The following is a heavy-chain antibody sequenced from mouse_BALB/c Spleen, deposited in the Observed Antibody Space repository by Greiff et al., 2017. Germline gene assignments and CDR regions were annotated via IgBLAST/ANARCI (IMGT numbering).Heavy chain of an antibody. CDR1: GFAFSSYD. CDR2: ISSGGGST. CDR3: ARPTTDWYFDV. J-gene: IGHJ1*01. V-gene: IGHV5-12-1*01. Sequence: DVKLVESGGGLVKPGGSLKLSCAASGFAFSSYDMSWVRQTPEKRLEWVAYISSGGGSTYYPDTVKGRFTISRDNAKNTLYLQMSSLKSEDTAMYYCARPTTDWYFDVWGAGTTVTVSS. D-gene: IGHD1-1*01.